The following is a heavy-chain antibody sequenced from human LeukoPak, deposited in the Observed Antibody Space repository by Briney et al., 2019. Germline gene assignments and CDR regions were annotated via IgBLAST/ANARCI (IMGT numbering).Heavy chain of an antibody. CDR1: GGTSSGYY. CDR3: ARGRGCSSTSCYFYY. Sequence: SENLSLTCDGYGGTSSGYYWSWIRQPPGKGLEWIRESNRSGSTNYNPSLKSRVTISADTSKNQSSLRLNSVSAADTAVYYCARGRGCSSTSCYFYYWGQGTLVTVSS. J-gene: IGHJ4*02. CDR2: SNRSGST. V-gene: IGHV4-34*01. D-gene: IGHD2-2*01.